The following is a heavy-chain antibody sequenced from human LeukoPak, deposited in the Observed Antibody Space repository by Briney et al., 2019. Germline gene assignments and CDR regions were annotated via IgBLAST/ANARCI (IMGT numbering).Heavy chain of an antibody. Sequence: GGSLRLSCAASGFTFDDYAMHWVRQAPGTGLERVSGISWNSGSIVYADSVKGRFTISRDNAKNSLYLQMNSLRAEDTALYYCAKAGGPVSSPYESYYYYMDVWGKGTTVTVSS. CDR2: ISWNSGSI. D-gene: IGHD6-13*01. CDR1: GFTFDDYA. CDR3: AKAGGPVSSPYESYYYYMDV. V-gene: IGHV3-9*01. J-gene: IGHJ6*03.